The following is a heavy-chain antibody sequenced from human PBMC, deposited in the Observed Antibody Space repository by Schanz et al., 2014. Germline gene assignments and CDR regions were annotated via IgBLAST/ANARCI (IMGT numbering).Heavy chain of an antibody. CDR1: GFTVNTNY. D-gene: IGHD5-12*01. Sequence: EVQLVESGGGLIQPGGSLRLSCAVSGFTVNTNYMSWVRQAPGKGLEWISSMYINSGSTKYADSVKGRFIISRDSSKNTLFLQMNSLRAEDTAVYFCARDGGRDGYNLAFDVWGQGTLVTGSS. V-gene: IGHV3-53*01. J-gene: IGHJ3*01. CDR3: ARDGGRDGYNLAFDV. CDR2: MYINSGST.